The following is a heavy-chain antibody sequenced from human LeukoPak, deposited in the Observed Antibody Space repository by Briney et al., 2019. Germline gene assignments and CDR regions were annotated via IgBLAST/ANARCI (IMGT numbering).Heavy chain of an antibody. CDR1: GGSFSGYY. Sequence: SETLSLTCAVYGGSFSGYYWSWIRQPPGKGLEWIGEINHSGSTNYNPSLKSRVTISVDTSKNQFSLKLSSVTAADTAVYYCARLLVPGYWGQGTLVTVSS. J-gene: IGHJ4*02. CDR3: ARLLVPGY. CDR2: INHSGST. V-gene: IGHV4-34*01.